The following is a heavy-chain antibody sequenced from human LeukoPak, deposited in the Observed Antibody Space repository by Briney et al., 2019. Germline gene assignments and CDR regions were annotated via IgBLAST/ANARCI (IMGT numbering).Heavy chain of an antibody. Sequence: SETLSLTCTVSGGSISSSSYYWGWIRQPPGKGLEWIGSIYYSGSTYYNPSLKSRVTISVDTSKNQFSLKLSSVTAADTAVYYCARARTVVAPVGFLDYWGQGTLVTVSS. V-gene: IGHV4-39*07. CDR2: IYYSGST. CDR3: ARARTVVAPVGFLDY. CDR1: GGSISSSSYY. J-gene: IGHJ4*02. D-gene: IGHD2-15*01.